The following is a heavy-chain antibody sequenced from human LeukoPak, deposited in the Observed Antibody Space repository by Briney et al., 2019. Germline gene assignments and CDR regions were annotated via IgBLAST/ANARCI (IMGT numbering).Heavy chain of an antibody. CDR3: TRLDIRFSYYMDV. Sequence: GGSLRLSCAASGFSFSGSDMHWVRQASGKGLEWVGRIRSKANSYATAYAASVKGRFTVSRDDSENTAYLQMNSLKTEDAAVYYRTRLDIRFSYYMDVWGKGTTVTVSS. CDR1: GFSFSGSD. CDR2: IRSKANSYAT. J-gene: IGHJ6*03. D-gene: IGHD2-2*03. V-gene: IGHV3-73*01.